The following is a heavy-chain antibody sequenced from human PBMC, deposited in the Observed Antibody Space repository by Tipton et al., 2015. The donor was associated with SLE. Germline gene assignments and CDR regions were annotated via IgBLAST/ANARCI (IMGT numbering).Heavy chain of an antibody. CDR3: ARVRDYSGYDALDF. D-gene: IGHD5-12*01. CDR1: GGSISSGSYY. CDR2: IYTSGTT. Sequence: TLSLTCTVSGGSISSGSYYWSWIRQPAGKGPEWIGRIYTSGTTNYNPSLKSRVTMSVDTSKNQFSLRLTSVTAADTALYYCARVRDYSGYDALDFWGQGSLVTVSS. V-gene: IGHV4-61*02. J-gene: IGHJ4*02.